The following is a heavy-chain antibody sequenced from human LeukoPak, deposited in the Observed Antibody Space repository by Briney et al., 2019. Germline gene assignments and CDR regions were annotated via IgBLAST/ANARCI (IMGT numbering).Heavy chain of an antibody. CDR3: ARDVPAAAGAFDY. D-gene: IGHD6-13*01. V-gene: IGHV3-21*01. J-gene: IGHJ4*02. CDR2: ISSSSSYI. CDR1: GFTFGSYK. Sequence: PGGSLRLSCAASGFTFGSYKMSWVRQAPGKGLEWVSSISSSSSYIYYADSVKGRFTISRDNAKNSLYLQMNSLRAEDTAVYYCARDVPAAAGAFDYWGQGTLVTVSS.